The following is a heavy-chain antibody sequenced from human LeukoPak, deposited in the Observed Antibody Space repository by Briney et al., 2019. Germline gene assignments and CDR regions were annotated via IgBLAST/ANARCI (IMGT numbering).Heavy chain of an antibody. CDR1: GGSIRSYY. J-gene: IGHJ6*03. CDR2: IYYSGST. CDR3: ARGRGSRDYWGSYYMDV. Sequence: SETLSLTCTVSGGSIRSYYWSWIRQPPGKGLEWIAYIYYSGSTNYNPSLKSRVTISVDTSKNQFSLKLSSVTAADTAVYYCARGRGSRDYWGSYYMDVWGKGTTVTVSS. D-gene: IGHD5-12*01. V-gene: IGHV4-59*01.